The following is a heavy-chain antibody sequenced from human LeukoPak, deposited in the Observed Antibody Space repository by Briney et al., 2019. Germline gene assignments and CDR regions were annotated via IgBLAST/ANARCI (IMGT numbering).Heavy chain of an antibody. CDR1: GFTFSSYS. J-gene: IGHJ6*02. CDR2: ISSSSSYI. V-gene: IGHV3-21*01. CDR3: APDYYDSSGESYYYYGMDV. Sequence: GGSLRLSCAASGFTFSSYSMNWVHQAPGKGLEWVSSISSSSSYIYYADSMKGRFTISRDNAKNSLYLQINSLRAEDTAIYYCAPDYYDSSGESYYYYGMDVWGQGTTVTVSS. D-gene: IGHD3-22*01.